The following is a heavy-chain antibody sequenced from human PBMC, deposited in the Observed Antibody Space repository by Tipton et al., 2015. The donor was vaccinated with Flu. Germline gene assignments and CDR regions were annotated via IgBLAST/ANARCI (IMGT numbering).Heavy chain of an antibody. J-gene: IGHJ5*02. V-gene: IGHV5-51*01. Sequence: QLVQSGAEVKKPGESLRISCKASGYSFTNYWIGWVRQMPGKGLEWMGIIYPGASDARYSPSFQGQVTMSVDRSNSSAYLQWNSLKASDTAMYYCVRHGGSCWAFWFDPWGQGTQVVVSS. CDR2: IYPGASDA. D-gene: IGHD2-15*01. CDR3: VRHGGSCWAFWFDP. CDR1: GYSFTNYW.